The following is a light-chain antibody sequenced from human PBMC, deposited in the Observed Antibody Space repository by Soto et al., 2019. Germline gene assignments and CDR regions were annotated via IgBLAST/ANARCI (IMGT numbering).Light chain of an antibody. CDR3: SSYTSSSTPHVV. CDR1: SSDVGGYNY. CDR2: EVS. J-gene: IGLJ2*01. V-gene: IGLV2-14*01. Sequence: QPVLTQPASVSGSPGQSITISCTGTSSDVGGYNYVSWYQQHPGKAPKLMIYEVSNRPSGVSNRFSGSKSGNTASLTISGLQAEDEADYYCSSYTSSSTPHVVFGGGTKLTV.